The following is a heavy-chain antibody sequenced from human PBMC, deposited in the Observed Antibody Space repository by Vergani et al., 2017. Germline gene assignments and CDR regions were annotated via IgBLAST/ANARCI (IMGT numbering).Heavy chain of an antibody. V-gene: IGHV1-46*01. CDR2: INPSGGST. D-gene: IGHD5-18*01. CDR1: GYTFTSYY. Sequence: QVQLVQSGAEVKKPRASVKVSCKASGYTFTSYYMHWVRQAPGQGLEWMGIINPSGGSTSYAQKFQGRVTMTRDTSTSTVYMELSSLRSEDTAVYYCASTRTDTAMVDYYYYYMDVWGKGTTVTVSS. CDR3: ASTRTDTAMVDYYYYYMDV. J-gene: IGHJ6*03.